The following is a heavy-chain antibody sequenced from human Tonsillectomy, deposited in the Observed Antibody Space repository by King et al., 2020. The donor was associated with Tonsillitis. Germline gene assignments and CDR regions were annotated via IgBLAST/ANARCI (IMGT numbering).Heavy chain of an antibody. D-gene: IGHD2-2*01. CDR1: GYTFSNYG. Sequence: VQLVESGAEVKKPGASVKVSCKASGYTFSNYGISWVRQAPGQGLEWMGWISAFNGNTHYAQNLQGRLTMTTDTSTSTAYMDLRSLRSDDTAVYFCARDSNIVVVPDHLSIWGQGTMVTVSS. CDR2: ISAFNGNT. CDR3: ARDSNIVVVPDHLSI. J-gene: IGHJ3*01. V-gene: IGHV1-18*01.